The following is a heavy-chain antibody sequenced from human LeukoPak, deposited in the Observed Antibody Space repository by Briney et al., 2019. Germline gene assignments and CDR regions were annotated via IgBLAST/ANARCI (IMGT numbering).Heavy chain of an antibody. V-gene: IGHV4-39*01. CDR2: IYYSGST. CDR1: GGSISSSSYY. CDR3: ASRGTYDFWSGYSDY. D-gene: IGHD3-3*01. Sequence: PSETLSLTCTVSGGSISSSSYYWGWIRQPPGKGLEWIGSIYYSGSTYYNPSLKSRVTISVDTSKNQFSLKLSSVTAADTAVYYCASRGTYDFWSGYSDYWGQGTLATVSS. J-gene: IGHJ4*02.